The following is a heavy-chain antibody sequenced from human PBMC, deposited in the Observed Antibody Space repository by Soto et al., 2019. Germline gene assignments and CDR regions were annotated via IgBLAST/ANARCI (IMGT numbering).Heavy chain of an antibody. CDR3: AKGGGYSDGYLCHYYYRGMDV. Sequence: GGSLRLSCAASGFTFSSYGMHWVRQAPGKGLEWVAVISYAGSSKYYADSVKGRFTISRDNSKNRLYLHMNSLRAEATAVYYCAKGGGYSDGYLCHYYYRGMDVWEQGSRVTTSS. J-gene: IGHJ6*01. V-gene: IGHV3-30*18. D-gene: IGHD5-18*01. CDR1: GFTFSSYG. CDR2: ISYAGSSK.